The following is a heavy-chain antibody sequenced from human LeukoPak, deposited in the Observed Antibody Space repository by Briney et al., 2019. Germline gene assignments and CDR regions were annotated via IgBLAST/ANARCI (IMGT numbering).Heavy chain of an antibody. CDR3: ARAKGYCSSTSCFAAFDI. V-gene: IGHV4-34*01. Sequence: SETLSLTCAVYGGSFSGYYWSWIRQPPGKGLEWIGEINHSGSTNYNPSLKSRVTMSVDTSKNQFSLKLSSVTAADTAVYYCARAKGYCSSTSCFAAFDIWGQGTLVTVSS. D-gene: IGHD2-2*01. CDR2: INHSGST. J-gene: IGHJ4*02. CDR1: GGSFSGYY.